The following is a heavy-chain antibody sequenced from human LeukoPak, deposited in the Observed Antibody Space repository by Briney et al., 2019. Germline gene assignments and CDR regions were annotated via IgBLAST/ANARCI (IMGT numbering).Heavy chain of an antibody. CDR2: INPKSGGT. Sequence: ASVKVSCKASGYTFTGYYMHWVRQAPGQGLEWMGWINPKSGGTNYAQKFQGRVTMTRDTSISTAYMELNRLRSDDTAVYYCARPDIGMADLEYWGQGTLVTVSS. V-gene: IGHV1-2*02. CDR3: ARPDIGMADLEY. CDR1: GYTFTGYY. D-gene: IGHD6-19*01. J-gene: IGHJ4*02.